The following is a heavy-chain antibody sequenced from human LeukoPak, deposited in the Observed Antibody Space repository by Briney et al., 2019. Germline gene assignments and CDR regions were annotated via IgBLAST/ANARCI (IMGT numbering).Heavy chain of an antibody. V-gene: IGHV3-53*01. CDR3: AKDYPGSTLFDY. CDR1: GFTVSSNY. J-gene: IGHJ4*02. Sequence: GGSLRLSCAASGFTVSSNYMSWVRQAPGKGLEWVSVIYSGGSTYYADSVKGRFTISRDNSKNTLYLEINSLRAEDTAVYYCAKDYPGSTLFDYWGQGTLVTVSS. CDR2: IYSGGST. D-gene: IGHD1-7*01.